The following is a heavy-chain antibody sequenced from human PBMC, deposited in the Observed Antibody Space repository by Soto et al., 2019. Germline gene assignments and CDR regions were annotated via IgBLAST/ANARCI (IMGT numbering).Heavy chain of an antibody. CDR3: GRGGVDFYDSSGYSFSPYYFDY. V-gene: IGHV4-30-2*01. Sequence: PSETLSLTCAVSGGSISSGGYSWSWIRQPPGKGLEWFGYIYHSGSTYYNPSLKCRVTILVGWSKERFFLKLWSVTVADTGVYCCGRGGVDFYDSSGYSFSPYYFDYWGQGSLVTVSS. D-gene: IGHD3-22*01. J-gene: IGHJ4*02. CDR2: IYHSGST. CDR1: GGSISSGGYS.